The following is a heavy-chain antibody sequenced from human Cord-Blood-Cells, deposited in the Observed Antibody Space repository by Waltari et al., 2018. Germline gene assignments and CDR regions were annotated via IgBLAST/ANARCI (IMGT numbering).Heavy chain of an antibody. Sequence: QVQLQQWGAGLLKPSETLSLTCAVYGGSFSGYYWTWTRQPPGKGPEWIGEINHSGSTNYNPSLKSRVTISVDTSKNQFSLKLSSVTAADTAVYYCARRQGELSLYQAYWYFDLWGRGTLVTVSS. CDR3: ARRQGELSLYQAYWYFDL. CDR1: GGSFSGYY. D-gene: IGHD3-16*02. V-gene: IGHV4-34*01. CDR2: INHSGST. J-gene: IGHJ2*01.